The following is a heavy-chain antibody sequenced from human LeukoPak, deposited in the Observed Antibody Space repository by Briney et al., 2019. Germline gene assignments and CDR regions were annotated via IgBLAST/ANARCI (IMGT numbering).Heavy chain of an antibody. D-gene: IGHD3-22*01. Sequence: GASVKVSCKASGGTFSSYAISWVRQAPGQGLEWMGRIILILGIANYAQKFQGRVTITADKSTSTAYMELSSLRSEDTAVYYCAVREYYYDSSGYQPSDYWGQGTLVTVSS. J-gene: IGHJ4*02. CDR2: IILILGIA. CDR3: AVREYYYDSSGYQPSDY. V-gene: IGHV1-69*04. CDR1: GGTFSSYA.